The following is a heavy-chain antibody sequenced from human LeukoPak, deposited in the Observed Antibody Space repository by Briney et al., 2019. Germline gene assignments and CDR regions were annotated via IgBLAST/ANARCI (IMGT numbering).Heavy chain of an antibody. CDR2: IFPRDSNT. J-gene: IGHJ4*02. Sequence: GESLKISCKGSGYSFTSCWIGWVRQMPGKGLEWMGIIFPRDSNTRYSPSFQGQVTISADKSISTAYLQWSSLKASDTAMYYCAVPSPSPTSSDYWGQGTLVTVSS. CDR1: GYSFTSCW. D-gene: IGHD2-2*01. V-gene: IGHV5-51*01. CDR3: AVPSPSPTSSDY.